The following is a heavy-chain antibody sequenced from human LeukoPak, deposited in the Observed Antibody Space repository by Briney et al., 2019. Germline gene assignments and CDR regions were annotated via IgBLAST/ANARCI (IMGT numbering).Heavy chain of an antibody. CDR3: TTALPWYSSGWCRVDGCYYMDV. CDR1: GFTFRNAW. Sequence: PGGSLRLSCAASGFTFRNAWLCSVRPALGKGLEWVGRIKSKTDGGTTDYAAPVNGRLTISRVDSKNTLYMQMTRLKSEDTAVNYWTTALPWYSSGWCRVDGCYYMDVWGKGTTVTVSS. V-gene: IGHV3-15*01. D-gene: IGHD6-19*01. CDR2: IKSKTDGGTT. J-gene: IGHJ6*03.